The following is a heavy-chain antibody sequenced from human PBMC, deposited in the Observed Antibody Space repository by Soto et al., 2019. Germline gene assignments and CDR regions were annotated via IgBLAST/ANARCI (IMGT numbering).Heavy chain of an antibody. CDR1: GFTFSNYW. CDR2: INSDGRTR. CDR3: VTSGGFDH. V-gene: IGHV3-74*01. Sequence: EVQLMESGGGLVQPGGSLRLSCVASGFTFSNYWMHWVRQAPGKGLVWVSRINSDGRTRSYAESVKGRFTISRDNVKNTLYLQMNSLRAEDTAVYYCVTSGGFDHWGQGTLVTVSS. J-gene: IGHJ5*02. D-gene: IGHD3-16*01.